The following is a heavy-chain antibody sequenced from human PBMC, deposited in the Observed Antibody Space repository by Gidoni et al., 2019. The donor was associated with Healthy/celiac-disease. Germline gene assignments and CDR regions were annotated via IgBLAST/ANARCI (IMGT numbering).Heavy chain of an antibody. CDR1: GFTFSSSA. Sequence: EVQLLESGGGLVQPGGSLRLPCAASGFTFSSSAMRWVRQAPGKGLEWVSAISGSGGSTYYADSVKVRFTISRDNSKNTLYLQMNSLRAEDTAVYYCAKDRREKGLRDYWGQGTLVTVSS. CDR3: AKDRREKGLRDY. J-gene: IGHJ4*02. D-gene: IGHD5-12*01. CDR2: ISGSGGST. V-gene: IGHV3-23*01.